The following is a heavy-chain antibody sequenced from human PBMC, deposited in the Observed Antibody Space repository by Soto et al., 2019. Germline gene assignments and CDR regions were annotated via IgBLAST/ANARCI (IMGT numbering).Heavy chain of an antibody. V-gene: IGHV1-69*01. CDR1: GGTFSSYA. Sequence: QVQLVQSGAEVKKPGSSVKVSCKASGGTFSSYAISWVRQAPGQGLEWMGGIIPIFGTANYAQKFQGRVRITADESTGTAYMELSRMRSEDTAVYYCARDKRIVVVPAAIPGGWFDPWGQGTLVTVSS. D-gene: IGHD2-2*02. J-gene: IGHJ5*02. CDR2: IIPIFGTA. CDR3: ARDKRIVVVPAAIPGGWFDP.